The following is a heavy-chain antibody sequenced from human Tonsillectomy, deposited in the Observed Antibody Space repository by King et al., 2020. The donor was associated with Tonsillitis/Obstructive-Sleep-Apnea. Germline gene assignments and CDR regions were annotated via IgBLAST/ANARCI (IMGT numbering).Heavy chain of an antibody. J-gene: IGHJ4*02. D-gene: IGHD2-2*02. V-gene: IGHV3-48*03. CDR3: ARDRYPIPLDY. CDR2: ISSSGSTI. Sequence: VQLVESGGGLVQPGGSLRLSCAASGFTFSSYEMNWVRQAPGKGLEWVSYISSSGSTIYYADSVKGRFTISRDNAKNSLYLQMNSLRAEDTAVYYCARDRYPIPLDYWGQGTLVTVSS. CDR1: GFTFSSYE.